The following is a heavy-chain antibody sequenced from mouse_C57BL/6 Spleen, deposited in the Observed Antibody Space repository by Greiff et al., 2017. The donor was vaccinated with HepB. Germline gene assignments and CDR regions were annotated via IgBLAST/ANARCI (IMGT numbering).Heavy chain of an antibody. J-gene: IGHJ1*03. CDR3: ARSGVLRSYWYFDV. V-gene: IGHV5-17*01. Sequence: EVKLMESGGGLVKPGGSLKLSCAASGFTFSDYGMHWVRQAPEKGLEWVAYISSGSSTIYYADTVKGRFTISRDNAKNTLFLQMTSLRSEDTAMYYCARSGVLRSYWYFDVWGTGTTVTVSS. CDR2: ISSGSSTI. D-gene: IGHD1-1*01. CDR1: GFTFSDYG.